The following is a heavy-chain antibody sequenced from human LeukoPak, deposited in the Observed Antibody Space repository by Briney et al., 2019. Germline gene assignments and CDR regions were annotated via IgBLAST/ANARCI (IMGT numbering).Heavy chain of an antibody. J-gene: IGHJ4*02. V-gene: IGHV1-8*01. CDR2: MNPNSGNT. CDR3: ARSWSSGYYALYYFDY. Sequence: AASVKVSCKPSGYTFTSYDINWVRQATGQGLEWMGWMNPNSGNTGYAQKFQGRVTMTRNTSISTAYMELSSLRSEDTAVYYCARSWSSGYYALYYFDYWGQGTLVTVSS. D-gene: IGHD3-22*01. CDR1: GYTFTSYD.